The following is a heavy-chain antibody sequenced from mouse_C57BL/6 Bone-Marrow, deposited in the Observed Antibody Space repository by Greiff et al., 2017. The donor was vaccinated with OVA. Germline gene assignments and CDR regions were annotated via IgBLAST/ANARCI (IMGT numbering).Heavy chain of an antibody. D-gene: IGHD6-2*01. V-gene: IGHV5-4*01. CDR1: GFTFSSYA. CDR3: ARDSLFYAMDY. CDR2: INDGGSYT. J-gene: IGHJ4*01. Sequence: EVHLVESGGGLVKPGGSLKLSCAASGFTFSSYAMSWVRQTPEKRLEWVATINDGGSYTYYPDNVKGRFTISRDNAKNNLYLQMSHLKSEDTAMYYCARDSLFYAMDYWGQGTSVTVSS.